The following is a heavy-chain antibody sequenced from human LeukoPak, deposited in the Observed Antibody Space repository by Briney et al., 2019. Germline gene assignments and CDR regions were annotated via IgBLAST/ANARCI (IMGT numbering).Heavy chain of an antibody. D-gene: IGHD5-12*01. CDR2: IYPGDSDT. CDR3: ARQWLFDY. Sequence: GESLKISCQASGYSFTNYWIVWVRQVPGKGLEWMGIIYPGDSDTRYSPSFQGQVTISADKSISTAYLQWSSPKASDTAIYYCARQWLFDYWGQGTLVTVSS. CDR1: GYSFTNYW. V-gene: IGHV5-51*01. J-gene: IGHJ4*02.